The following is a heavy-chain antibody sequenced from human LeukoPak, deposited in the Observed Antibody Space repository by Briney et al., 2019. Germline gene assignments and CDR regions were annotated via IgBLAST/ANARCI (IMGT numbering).Heavy chain of an antibody. CDR2: IYYSGIT. D-gene: IGHD3-22*01. Sequence: SETLSLTCTVSGGSISSSSYYWGWIRQPPGKGLEWIASIYYSGITYYSPSLKSRVTISVDTSKNQFSLKLSSVTAADTAVYYCARQPIVVVIAPFDYWGQGTLVTVSS. CDR3: ARQPIVVVIAPFDY. J-gene: IGHJ4*02. V-gene: IGHV4-39*01. CDR1: GGSISSSSYY.